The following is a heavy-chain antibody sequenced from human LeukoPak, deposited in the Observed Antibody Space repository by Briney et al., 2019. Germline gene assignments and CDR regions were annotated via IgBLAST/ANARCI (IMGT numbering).Heavy chain of an antibody. D-gene: IGHD4-11*01. CDR3: ARSLTTGGYYAMDV. V-gene: IGHV4-61*01. J-gene: IGHJ6*02. Sequence: SETLSLTCTVSGGSVSSGSYYWSWIRQPPGKGLEWIGYIYYSGSTNHNPSLKSRVTISVDASKTQFSLKLNSVTAADTAVYYCARSLTTGGYYAMDVWGQGTTVTVSS. CDR1: GGSVSSGSYY. CDR2: IYYSGST.